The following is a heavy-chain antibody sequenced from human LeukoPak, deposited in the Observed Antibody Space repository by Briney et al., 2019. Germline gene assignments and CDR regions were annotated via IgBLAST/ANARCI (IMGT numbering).Heavy chain of an antibody. CDR2: IWYDGSNK. D-gene: IGHD4-17*01. V-gene: IGHV3-30*02. CDR3: SRTPTVRLSFDI. J-gene: IGHJ3*02. CDR1: GFTFSSYG. Sequence: QPGGSLRLSCAASGFTFSSYGMHWVRQAPGKGLEWVAFIWYDGSNKYYAASVKGRFTISRDNSKNTLYLQMNSLRAEDTAEYCCSRTPTVRLSFDIWGQGTMVTVSS.